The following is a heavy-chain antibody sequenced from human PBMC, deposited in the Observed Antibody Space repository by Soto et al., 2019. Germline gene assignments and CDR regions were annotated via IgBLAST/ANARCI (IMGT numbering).Heavy chain of an antibody. CDR1: GYIFTAYS. D-gene: IGHD2-15*01. CDR3: AREENCRGGTCYSEYFHH. V-gene: IGHV1-46*01. CDR2: VNPSGGSA. Sequence: SVKVSCKTSGYIFTAYSMHWVRQAPGQGLEWMGVVNPSGGSAHYAQSFEGRVTLTRDTSTSTFYMELSSLRSEDTAVYYCAREENCRGGTCYSEYFHHWGQGTLVTVSS. J-gene: IGHJ1*01.